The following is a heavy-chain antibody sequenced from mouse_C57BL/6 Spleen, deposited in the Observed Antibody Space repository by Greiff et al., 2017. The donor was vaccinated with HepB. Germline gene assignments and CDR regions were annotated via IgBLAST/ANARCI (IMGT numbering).Heavy chain of an antibody. CDR1: GYTFTDYY. J-gene: IGHJ3*01. CDR2: INPNNGGT. D-gene: IGHD2-4*01. CDR3: ARGGYDYDEFAY. Sequence: VQLQQSGPELVKPGASVKISCKASGYTFTDYYMNWVKQSHGKSLEWIGDINPNNGGTSYNQKFKGHATFTVDKSSSTTFMQLRSLTSVDSAVYYCARGGYDYDEFAYWGQGTLVTVSA. V-gene: IGHV1-26*01.